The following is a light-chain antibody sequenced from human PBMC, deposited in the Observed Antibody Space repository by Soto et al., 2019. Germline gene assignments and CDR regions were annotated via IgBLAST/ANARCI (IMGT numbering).Light chain of an antibody. CDR1: QSISTY. CDR3: QQSYNTPRT. CDR2: AAS. J-gene: IGKJ1*01. V-gene: IGKV1-39*01. Sequence: DIQMTQSPSSLSASVGDRVTITCRASQSISTYFNWFQQKPGKAPKVLIYAASSLQSGVPSRFSGSGSGTEFTLTISSLQPEDFATYYCQQSYNTPRTFGQGTKVEIK.